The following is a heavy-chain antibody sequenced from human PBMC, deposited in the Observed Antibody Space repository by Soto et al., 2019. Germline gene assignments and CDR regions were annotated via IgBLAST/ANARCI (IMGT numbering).Heavy chain of an antibody. D-gene: IGHD6-13*01. V-gene: IGHV1-2*02. J-gene: IGHJ4*02. Sequence: VSVKVSCKASGYTFTSYGISWVRQAPGQGLEWMGWINPNSGGTHYAEQFQGRVTMTWDTSISTVYMELNSLTSDDTAVYYCAREEATAGNDCFDYWGQGTLVTVSS. CDR2: INPNSGGT. CDR3: AREEATAGNDCFDY. CDR1: GYTFTSYG.